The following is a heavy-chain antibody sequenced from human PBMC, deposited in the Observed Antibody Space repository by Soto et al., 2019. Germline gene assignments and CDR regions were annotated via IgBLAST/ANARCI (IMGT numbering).Heavy chain of an antibody. J-gene: IGHJ4*02. D-gene: IGHD2-21*02. Sequence: QLHLQESGPGLVKPSETLSLTCSVSGGSISTSSSTYYWGWMRQPPGKGLEWIASFFYSGKSFYNPSLKSRVTMSVDTAKNQFSLNLSSVTAADTAVYYCVRRHGLPVDDYYWGQGTLVTVSS. CDR3: VRRHGLPVDDYY. CDR2: FFYSGKS. V-gene: IGHV4-39*01. CDR1: GGSISTSSSTYY.